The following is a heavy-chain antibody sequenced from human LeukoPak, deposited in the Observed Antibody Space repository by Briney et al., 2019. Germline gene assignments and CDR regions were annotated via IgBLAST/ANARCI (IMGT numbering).Heavy chain of an antibody. D-gene: IGHD1-1*01. Sequence: SETLFLTCTVSGGSISSGGYYWSWIRQPPGKGLEWIGYIYHSGSTYYNPSLKSRVTISVDRSKNQFSLKLSSVTAADTAVYYCARAIKLEPHYFDYWGQGTLVTVSS. CDR3: ARAIKLEPHYFDY. CDR1: GGSISSGGYY. J-gene: IGHJ4*02. CDR2: IYHSGST. V-gene: IGHV4-30-2*01.